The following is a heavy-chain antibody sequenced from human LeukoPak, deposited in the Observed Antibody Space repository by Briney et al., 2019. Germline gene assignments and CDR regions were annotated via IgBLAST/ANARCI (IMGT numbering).Heavy chain of an antibody. J-gene: IGHJ3*02. CDR2: INPSGGTT. Sequence: GASVKVSCKASGYTFTSSYIHWVRQAPGQGLEWMGIINPSGGTTIYAQKFQGRVTMTRDTSTSTVYMELSSLRSEDTAVYYCARQRGGQYEDAFDIWGQETVVTVSS. CDR1: GYTFTSSY. D-gene: IGHD2-8*01. V-gene: IGHV1-46*01. CDR3: ARQRGGQYEDAFDI.